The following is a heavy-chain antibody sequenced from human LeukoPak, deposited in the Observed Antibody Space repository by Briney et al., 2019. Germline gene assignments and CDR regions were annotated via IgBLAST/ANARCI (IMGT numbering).Heavy chain of an antibody. CDR1: GFDFRSYG. Sequence: PGGSLRLSCAASGFDFRSYGMHWVRQALGKGPGWVAIIWYDASNQYYADSVKGRFTISRDNSKNTLYLQLSSLRAEDMAVYYCARDRGDCSGGSCYSDYFDYWGQGTLVTVSS. CDR2: IWYDASNQ. D-gene: IGHD2-15*01. J-gene: IGHJ4*02. CDR3: ARDRGDCSGGSCYSDYFDY. V-gene: IGHV3-33*01.